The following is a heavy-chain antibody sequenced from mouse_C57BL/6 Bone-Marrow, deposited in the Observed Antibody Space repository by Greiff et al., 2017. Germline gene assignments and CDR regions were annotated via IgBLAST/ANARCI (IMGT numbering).Heavy chain of an antibody. CDR3: ARWESYAMDY. D-gene: IGHD4-1*01. CDR1: GYTFTDYY. V-gene: IGHV1-19*01. Sequence: VQLKESGPVLVKPGASVKMSCKASGYTFTDYYMNWVKQSHGKSLEWIGVINPYNGGTSYNQKFKGKATLTVDKSSSTAYMELNSLASEDSAVYYCARWESYAMDYWGQGTSVTVSS. J-gene: IGHJ4*01. CDR2: INPYNGGT.